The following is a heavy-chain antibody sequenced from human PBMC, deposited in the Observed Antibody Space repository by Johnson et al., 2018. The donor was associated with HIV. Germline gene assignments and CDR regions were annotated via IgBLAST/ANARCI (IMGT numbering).Heavy chain of an antibody. CDR1: GFTFNRYA. CDR3: ARVMYGGSSKSAAFDI. J-gene: IGHJ3*02. Sequence: QVQLVESGGGVVQPGRSLRLSCTGFGFTFNRYAIHWVRQAPNKGLEWVSVIYSGGSTYYADSVKGRFTISRENAKNSLYLQMNSLRAGDTAVYYCARVMYGGSSKSAAFDIWGQGTMVTVSS. CDR2: IYSGGST. D-gene: IGHD1-26*01. V-gene: IGHV3-NL1*01.